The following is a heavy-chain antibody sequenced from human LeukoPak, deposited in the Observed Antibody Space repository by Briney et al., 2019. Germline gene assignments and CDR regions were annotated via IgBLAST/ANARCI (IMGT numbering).Heavy chain of an antibody. CDR3: ARARRDSGYYKVDY. V-gene: IGHV6-1*01. Sequence: SQTLSLTCAISGDSVSSNSAAWNWIRQSPSRGLEWLGRTYYRSKWYNDYAVSVKSRITINPDTSKNQFSLNLNSVTAADTAVYYCARARRDSGYYKVDYWGQGTLVTVSS. D-gene: IGHD3-3*01. J-gene: IGHJ4*02. CDR2: TYYRSKWYN. CDR1: GDSVSSNSAA.